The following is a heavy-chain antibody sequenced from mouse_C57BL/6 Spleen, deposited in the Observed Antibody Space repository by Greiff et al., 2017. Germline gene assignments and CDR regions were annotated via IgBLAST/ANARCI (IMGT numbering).Heavy chain of an antibody. CDR2: IWSGGST. Sequence: QVQLQQSGPGLVQPSQSLSITCTVSGFSLTSYGVHWVRQSPGKGLEWLGVIWSGGSTDYNAAFISRLSISKDNSKSQVFFKMNSLQADDTAIYSCARMDGNYVYFDYWGQGTTLTVSS. CDR1: GFSLTSYG. D-gene: IGHD2-1*01. J-gene: IGHJ2*01. CDR3: ARMDGNYVYFDY. V-gene: IGHV2-2*01.